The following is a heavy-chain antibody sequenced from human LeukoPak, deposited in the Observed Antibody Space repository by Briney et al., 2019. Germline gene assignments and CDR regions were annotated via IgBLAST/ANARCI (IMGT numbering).Heavy chain of an antibody. J-gene: IGHJ4*02. D-gene: IGHD3-3*01. CDR1: GFTFGSYW. V-gene: IGHV3-7*03. CDR3: TTVRRFLEWDKRQHFDY. CDR2: IKQDGSEK. Sequence: PGGSLRLSCAASGFTFGSYWMSWVRQAPGKGLEWVANIKQDGSEKYYVDSVKGRFTISRDNAENSLSLQMNSLRAEDTAVYYCTTVRRFLEWDKRQHFDYWGQGTLVTVSS.